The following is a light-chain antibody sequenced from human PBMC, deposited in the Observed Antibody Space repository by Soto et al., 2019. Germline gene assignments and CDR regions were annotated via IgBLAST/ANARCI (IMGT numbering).Light chain of an antibody. CDR3: MQAAQWPRT. CDR2: KVS. J-gene: IGKJ3*01. V-gene: IGKV2-30*01. CDR1: QSLVSSDGNTY. Sequence: DVVMTQSPLSLPVTLGQPASISCRSSQSLVSSDGNTYLNWFHQRPGQSPRRLIYKVSNRDSGVPDRLSGSGSGTEFTLTISRVEAEDAGVYYCMQAAQWPRTFGPGTKVDIK.